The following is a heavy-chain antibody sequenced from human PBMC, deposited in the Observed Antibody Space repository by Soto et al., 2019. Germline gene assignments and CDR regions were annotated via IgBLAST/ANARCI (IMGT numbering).Heavy chain of an antibody. Sequence: VGSLRLSCAASGFTFSSFWMSWVRQAPGKGLEWVANIKTDGSETHYVDSVKGRFTISRDNPKTSLFLQMNSLRVEDTAVYFCTSDRYPRFYYGSGSYPYYWGQGTPVTVSS. D-gene: IGHD3-10*01. J-gene: IGHJ4*02. CDR2: IKTDGSET. V-gene: IGHV3-7*03. CDR1: GFTFSSFW. CDR3: TSDRYPRFYYGSGSYPYY.